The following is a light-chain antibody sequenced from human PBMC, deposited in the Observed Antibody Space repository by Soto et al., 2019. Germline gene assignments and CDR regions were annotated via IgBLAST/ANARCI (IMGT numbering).Light chain of an antibody. CDR2: DAS. Sequence: DIQMTQSPSTLSASVGDRVTITCRASQSINSWLAWYQQIPGKAPKLLIYDASSLESGVPSRFSGSRSGTEFTLTISSLQPGDFATYYCQQYNYYPYTFGQGTKLEIK. CDR3: QQYNYYPYT. CDR1: QSINSW. V-gene: IGKV1-5*01. J-gene: IGKJ2*01.